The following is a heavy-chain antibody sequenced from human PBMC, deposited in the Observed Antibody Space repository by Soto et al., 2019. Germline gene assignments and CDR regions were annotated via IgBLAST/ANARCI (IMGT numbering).Heavy chain of an antibody. CDR2: IYPGDSDT. CDR3: ARHGVGDILTGQPDY. Sequence: GESLKISCKASGYRFASYWIGWVRQMPGKGLEWMGIIYPGDSDTRYSPSFQGQVTISADKSISTAYLQWSSLKASDTAMYYCARHGVGDILTGQPDYWGQGTLVTVSS. CDR1: GYRFASYW. D-gene: IGHD3-9*01. J-gene: IGHJ4*02. V-gene: IGHV5-51*01.